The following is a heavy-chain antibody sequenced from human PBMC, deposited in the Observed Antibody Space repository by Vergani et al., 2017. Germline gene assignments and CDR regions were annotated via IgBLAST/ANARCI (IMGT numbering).Heavy chain of an antibody. Sequence: QVQLQESGPGLVKPSETLSLTCAVSGYSISSGYYWSWVRQRPGMGLDWIGYIYYSGTTYYNPSLESRLTISLDTSENHLSLKLTSVTAADTAVYYCARHWAVVAANNWFDPWGQGTLVTVSS. CDR1: GYSISSGYY. CDR2: IYYSGTT. D-gene: IGHD2-15*01. J-gene: IGHJ5*02. V-gene: IGHV4-31*11. CDR3: ARHWAVVAANNWFDP.